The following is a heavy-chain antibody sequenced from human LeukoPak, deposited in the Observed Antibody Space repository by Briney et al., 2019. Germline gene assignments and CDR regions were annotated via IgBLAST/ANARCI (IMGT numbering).Heavy chain of an antibody. CDR1: GYTFTSYD. D-gene: IGHD6-19*01. J-gene: IGHJ6*03. V-gene: IGHV1-8*03. Sequence: ASVNVSCKSSGYTFTSYDINWVRQATGQGLEWMGWMNPNSGNTGYAQKFQGRGTINRHTSISRVYMELSSLRSEDTAVYYCARGEIEALFFSSGYSSGWSTYYMDVWGKGTTVTVSS. CDR3: ARGEIEALFFSSGYSSGWSTYYMDV. CDR2: MNPNSGNT.